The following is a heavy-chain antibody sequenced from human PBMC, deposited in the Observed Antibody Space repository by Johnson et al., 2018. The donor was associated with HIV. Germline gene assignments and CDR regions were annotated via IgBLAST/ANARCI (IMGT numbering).Heavy chain of an antibody. J-gene: IGHJ3*02. D-gene: IGHD2-15*01. CDR1: GFTFSSYP. V-gene: IGHV3-30-3*01. CDR2: ISYDGSNK. CDR3: ARSEAADI. Sequence: QVQLVESGGGVVQPGRSLRLSCAASGFTFSSYPMHWVRQAPGKGLEWVAFISYDGSNKYYADSVKGRFTISSDNSKNTLYRQMNNLRAEDTAMYYCARSEAADIWGQGTMVTLSS.